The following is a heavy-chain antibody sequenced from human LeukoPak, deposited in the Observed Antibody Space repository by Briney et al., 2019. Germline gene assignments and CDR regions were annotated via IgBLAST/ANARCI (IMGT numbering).Heavy chain of an antibody. J-gene: IGHJ3*02. CDR1: GFTFSSYA. Sequence: GGSLRLSCAASGFTFSSYAMSWVRQAPGKGLEWVSVIYSGGSTYYADSVKGRFTISRDNSKNTLYLQMNSLRAEDTAVYYCVQEGPRGLAFDIWGQGTKVTVSS. CDR2: IYSGGST. V-gene: IGHV3-23*03. CDR3: VQEGPRGLAFDI.